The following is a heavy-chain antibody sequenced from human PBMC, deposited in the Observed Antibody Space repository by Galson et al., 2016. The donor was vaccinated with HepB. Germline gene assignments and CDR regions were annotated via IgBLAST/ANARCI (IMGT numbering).Heavy chain of an antibody. V-gene: IGHV3-30*03. CDR3: ARGDYGDYHFDY. D-gene: IGHD4-17*01. CDR1: GFTFSHYW. Sequence: SLRLSCAASGFTFSHYWMNWVRQAPGKGLEWVAVISYDGNHKYYADSVKGRFTISRDNSKNTLYLQMNSLRAEDTAVYYCARGDYGDYHFDYWGQGTLVTVSS. CDR2: ISYDGNHK. J-gene: IGHJ4*02.